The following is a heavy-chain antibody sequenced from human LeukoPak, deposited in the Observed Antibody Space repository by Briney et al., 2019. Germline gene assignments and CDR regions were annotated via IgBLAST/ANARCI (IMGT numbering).Heavy chain of an antibody. V-gene: IGHV1-18*01. CDR2: ISVYNGNT. Sequence: ASVKVSCKASGYTFNNYGITWVRQAPGQGLEWMGWISVYNGNTNYVQKLQGRVTMTTDTSTSTAYMELRSLRSDDTAVYYCARFVYSGSAYYFDYWGQGTLVTVSS. CDR3: ARFVYSGSAYYFDY. J-gene: IGHJ4*02. CDR1: GYTFNNYG. D-gene: IGHD1-26*01.